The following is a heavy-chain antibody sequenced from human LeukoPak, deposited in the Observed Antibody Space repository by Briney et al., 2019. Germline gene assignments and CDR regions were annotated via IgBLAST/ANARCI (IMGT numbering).Heavy chain of an antibody. CDR2: IYYSGST. D-gene: IGHD6-13*01. Sequence: PSETLSLTCTVSGGSISSGAYYWSWIRQHPGKGLEWIGYIYYSGSTYYNPSLKSRVTISVDTSKNQFSLKLSSVTAADTAVYYCARDRLDSSSWYVGDYWGQGTLVAVSS. CDR3: ARDRLDSSSWYVGDY. V-gene: IGHV4-31*03. CDR1: GGSISSGAYY. J-gene: IGHJ4*02.